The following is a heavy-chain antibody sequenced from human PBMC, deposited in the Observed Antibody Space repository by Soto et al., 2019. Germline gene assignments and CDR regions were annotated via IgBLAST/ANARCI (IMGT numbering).Heavy chain of an antibody. CDR2: INSDGSST. D-gene: IGHD4-17*01. CDR1: GFTFSSYW. CDR3: ARNGFNDYGDYVLSLYFDY. Sequence: GGSLRLSCAASGFTFSSYWMHWVRQAPGKGLVWVSRINSDGSSTSYADSVKGRLTISRDNAKNTLYLQMNSLRAEDTAVYYCARNGFNDYGDYVLSLYFDYWGQGTLVTVSS. V-gene: IGHV3-74*01. J-gene: IGHJ4*02.